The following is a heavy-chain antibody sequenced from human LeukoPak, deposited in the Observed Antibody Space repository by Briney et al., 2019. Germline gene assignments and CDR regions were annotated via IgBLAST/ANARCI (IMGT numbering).Heavy chain of an antibody. CDR3: ATLGYSSSWAFDY. V-gene: IGHV4-61*01. Sequence: PSETLSLTCTVSGGSVSSGNYYWSWIRQPPGKGLGWIGFIYNSGTTNNNPSLKSRVTISLNTSKNQFSLKLTSVTAADTAMYYCATLGYSSSWAFDYWGQGTLVTVSS. D-gene: IGHD6-13*01. CDR1: GGSVSSGNYY. J-gene: IGHJ4*02. CDR2: IYNSGTT.